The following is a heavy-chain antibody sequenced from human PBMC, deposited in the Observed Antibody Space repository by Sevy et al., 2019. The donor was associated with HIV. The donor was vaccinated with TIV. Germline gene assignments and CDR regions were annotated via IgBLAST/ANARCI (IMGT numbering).Heavy chain of an antibody. Sequence: SETLSLTCTVPGGSITSLYWNWIRQPPGKGLEWIAIIYYNGHINYNPSLKSRVTLSLDTSKNQFSLRLSSVTAADTAMYYCAGGNAGGRGYSWGQGTLVTVSS. V-gene: IGHV4-59*08. CDR3: AGGNAGGRGYS. CDR2: IYYNGHI. D-gene: IGHD3-10*01. J-gene: IGHJ4*02. CDR1: GGSITSLY.